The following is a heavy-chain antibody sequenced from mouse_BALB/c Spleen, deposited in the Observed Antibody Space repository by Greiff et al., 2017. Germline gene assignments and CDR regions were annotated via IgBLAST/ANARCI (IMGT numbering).Heavy chain of an antibody. J-gene: IGHJ1*01. CDR3: ARSYGSSYWYFDV. CDR1: GFTFSSFG. D-gene: IGHD1-1*01. CDR2: ISSGSSTI. V-gene: IGHV5-17*02. Sequence: EVKLQESGGGLVQPGGSRKLSCAASGFTFSSFGMHWVRQAPEKGLEWVAYISSGSSTIYYADTVKGRFTISRDNPKNTLFLQMTSLRSEDTAMYYCARSYGSSYWYFDVWGAGTTVTVSS.